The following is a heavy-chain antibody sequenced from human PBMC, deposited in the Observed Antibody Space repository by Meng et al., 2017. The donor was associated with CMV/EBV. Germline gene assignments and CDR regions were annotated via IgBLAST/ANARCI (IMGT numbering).Heavy chain of an antibody. J-gene: IGHJ4*02. Sequence: GESLKISCAASGFTFDTHGMHWVRQAPGKGLERVAFIRHDGTTKFYGDSVKGRFTISRDNSKNTLYLQMNSLRAEETAVYYCAKDQLLFGGPNAYFDDWGQGTLVTVSS. CDR2: IRHDGTTK. CDR1: GFTFDTHG. CDR3: AKDQLLFGGPNAYFDD. D-gene: IGHD3-16*01. V-gene: IGHV3-30*02.